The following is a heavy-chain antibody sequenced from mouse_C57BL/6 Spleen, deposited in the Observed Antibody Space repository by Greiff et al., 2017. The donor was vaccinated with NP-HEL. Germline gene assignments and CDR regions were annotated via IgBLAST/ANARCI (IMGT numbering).Heavy chain of an antibody. Sequence: EVQLQQSGPELVKPGASVKISCKASGYSFTGYYMNWVKQSPEKSLEWIGEINPSTGGTTYNQKFKAKATLTVDKSSSTAYMQLKSLTSEDSAVYYCARYSSGYPYDAMDYWGQGTSVTVSS. CDR3: ARYSSGYPYDAMDY. J-gene: IGHJ4*01. CDR1: GYSFTGYY. CDR2: INPSTGGT. V-gene: IGHV1-42*01. D-gene: IGHD3-2*02.